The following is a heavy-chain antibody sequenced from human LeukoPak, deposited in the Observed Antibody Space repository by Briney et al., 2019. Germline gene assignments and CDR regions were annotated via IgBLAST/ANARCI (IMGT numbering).Heavy chain of an antibody. J-gene: IGHJ4*02. Sequence: GGSLRLSCAASGFTFSSYWMSWVRQAPGKGLEWVANIKQDGSEKYYVDSVKGRFTISRDNAKNSLYLQMNSLRAEDTAVYYCAREPRPGGGEKQVDYWGQGTLVTVSS. CDR3: AREPRPGGGEKQVDY. CDR1: GFTFSSYW. D-gene: IGHD3-16*01. V-gene: IGHV3-7*03. CDR2: IKQDGSEK.